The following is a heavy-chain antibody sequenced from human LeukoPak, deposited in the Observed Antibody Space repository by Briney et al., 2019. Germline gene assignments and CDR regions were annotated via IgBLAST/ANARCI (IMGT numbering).Heavy chain of an antibody. CDR2: IKSKTDGGTT. CDR3: ARDWYHAFDF. Sequence: GGSLRLSCAASGFTFSYTWMNWVRQAPGKGLEWVGRIKSKTDGGTTDYAAPVKGRFTISRDDSKDTLYLQMNSLRTEDTALYYCARDWYHAFDFWGQGTMVTVSS. J-gene: IGHJ3*01. CDR1: GFTFSYTW. D-gene: IGHD3-9*01. V-gene: IGHV3-15*07.